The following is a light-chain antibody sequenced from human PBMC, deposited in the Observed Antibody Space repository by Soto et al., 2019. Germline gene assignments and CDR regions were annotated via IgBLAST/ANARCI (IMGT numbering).Light chain of an antibody. Sequence: EIVMTQSPANLSVSPGERATLSCSASQSVSSNLAWYQQKPGQGPRLLIYGASTRATSIPARFSGSGSGTEFTLNINSLQSEDFAVYYCQQYNKWPPYTFGQGTKLEIK. J-gene: IGKJ2*01. V-gene: IGKV3-15*01. CDR3: QQYNKWPPYT. CDR1: QSVSSN. CDR2: GAS.